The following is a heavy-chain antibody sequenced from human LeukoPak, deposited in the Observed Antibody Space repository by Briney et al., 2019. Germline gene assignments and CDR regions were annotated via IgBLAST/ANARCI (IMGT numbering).Heavy chain of an antibody. V-gene: IGHV4-59*01. CDR2: IYYSGST. Sequence: KPSETLSLTCTVSGGSISSYYWSWIRQPPGKGLVWIGYIYYSGSTNYNPSLKSRVTISVDTSKNQFSLKLSSVTAADTAVYYCARDYYDSSGYYLDYWGQGTLVTVSS. J-gene: IGHJ4*02. CDR3: ARDYYDSSGYYLDY. CDR1: GGSISSYY. D-gene: IGHD3-22*01.